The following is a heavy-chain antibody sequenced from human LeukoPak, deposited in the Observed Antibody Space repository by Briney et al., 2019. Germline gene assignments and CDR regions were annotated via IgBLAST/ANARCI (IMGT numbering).Heavy chain of an antibody. D-gene: IGHD6-19*01. J-gene: IGHJ4*02. V-gene: IGHV4-34*01. CDR3: AREAYSSGSY. CDR2: INHSGST. Sequence: SETLSLTCAVYGGSFSGYYWSWIRQPPGEGLEWIGEINHSGSTNYNPSLKSRVTISVDTSKNQFSLKLSSVTAADTAVYYCAREAYSSGSYWGQGTLVTVSS. CDR1: GGSFSGYY.